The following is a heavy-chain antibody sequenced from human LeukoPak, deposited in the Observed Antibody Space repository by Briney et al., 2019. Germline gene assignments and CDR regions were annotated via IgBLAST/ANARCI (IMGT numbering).Heavy chain of an antibody. Sequence: GGSLRLSCAASGFTFSGYAMYWVRQAPRKGLEWVAGIYGGGGVIKYADSVKGRFTISRDNSENILYLQMDSLRVEDTAMYYCAKGRVPDSGYDIDYWGQGTLVTVSS. CDR2: IYGGGGVI. D-gene: IGHD5-12*01. V-gene: IGHV3-23*03. CDR3: AKGRVPDSGYDIDY. CDR1: GFTFSGYA. J-gene: IGHJ4*02.